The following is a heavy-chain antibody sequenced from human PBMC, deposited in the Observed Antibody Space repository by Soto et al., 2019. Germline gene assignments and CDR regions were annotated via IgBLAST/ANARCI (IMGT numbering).Heavy chain of an antibody. V-gene: IGHV3-53*01. CDR1: GFSVSTNY. J-gene: IGHJ4*02. Sequence: QPGGSLRLSCAASGFSVSTNYMSWVRQAPGKGLEWVSVIYSGESTYYADSVKGRFTISRDNSKDTLYLQMNSLRAEDTAVYYCANVYDSSVKWGQGSLVTVSS. CDR3: ANVYDSSVK. CDR2: IYSGEST. D-gene: IGHD3-22*01.